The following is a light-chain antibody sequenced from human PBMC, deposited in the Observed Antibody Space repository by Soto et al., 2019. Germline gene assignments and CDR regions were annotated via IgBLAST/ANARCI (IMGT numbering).Light chain of an antibody. V-gene: IGKV1-27*01. CDR1: QVIGNY. CDR3: QQYTNTNNPWM. CDR2: GAY. Sequence: DIQMTQSPSSLSASVGDRVTITCRAIQVIGNYLAWYQQKPGKVPKLLIYGAYTLQSGVPSRFSGSGSGTEFTLIISGLQPDDSATYYCQQYTNTNNPWMFGQGTKVDIK. J-gene: IGKJ1*01.